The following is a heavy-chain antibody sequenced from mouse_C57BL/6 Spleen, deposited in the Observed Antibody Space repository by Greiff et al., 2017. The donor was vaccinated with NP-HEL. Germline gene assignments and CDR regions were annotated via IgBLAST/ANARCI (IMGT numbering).Heavy chain of an antibody. D-gene: IGHD1-1*01. Sequence: QVQLQQPGAELVKPGASVKMSCKASGYTFTSYWITWVKQRPGQGLEWIGDIYPGSGGTNYNEKFKSKATLTVDTSSSTAYMQLSSLTSEDSAVYYCARSFITTVVASFDYWGQGTTLTVSS. CDR3: ARSFITTVVASFDY. CDR2: IYPGSGGT. CDR1: GYTFTSYW. V-gene: IGHV1-55*01. J-gene: IGHJ2*01.